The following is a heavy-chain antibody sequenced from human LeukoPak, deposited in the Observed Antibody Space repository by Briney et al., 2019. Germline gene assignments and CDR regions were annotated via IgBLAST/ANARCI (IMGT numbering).Heavy chain of an antibody. D-gene: IGHD3-10*01. V-gene: IGHV3-53*01. Sequence: GGSLRLSCAASGFTFSSYSMSWVRQAPGKGLEWVSVIYSGGSTYYADSVKGRFTISRDNSKNTLYLQMNSLRAEDTAVYYCGRVGAYYGSGSYSDYWGQGTLVTVSS. CDR3: GRVGAYYGSGSYSDY. CDR1: GFTFSSYS. J-gene: IGHJ4*02. CDR2: IYSGGST.